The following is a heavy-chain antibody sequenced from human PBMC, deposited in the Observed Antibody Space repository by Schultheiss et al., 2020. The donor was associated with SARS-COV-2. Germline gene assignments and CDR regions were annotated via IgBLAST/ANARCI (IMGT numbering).Heavy chain of an antibody. CDR3: AKDPSSGWYPYYFDY. V-gene: IGHV3-66*02. D-gene: IGHD6-19*01. CDR2: IYSGGST. CDR1: GFTVSSNY. Sequence: GGSLRLSCAASGFTVSSNYMSWVRQAPGKGLEWVSVIYSGGSTYYADSVKGRFTISRDNSKNTLYLQMNSLRAEDTAVYYCAKDPSSGWYPYYFDYWGQGTLVTVSS. J-gene: IGHJ4*02.